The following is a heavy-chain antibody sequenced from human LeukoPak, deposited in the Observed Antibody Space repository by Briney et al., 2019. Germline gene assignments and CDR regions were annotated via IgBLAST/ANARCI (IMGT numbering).Heavy chain of an antibody. CDR2: IYHSGRT. CDR1: GGSIGIYY. CDR3: ARVAMYEFFFDY. V-gene: IGHV4-4*07. J-gene: IGHJ4*02. Sequence: PSETLSLTCSVSGGSIGIYYWSWIRQPAGKGLEWIGRIYHSGRTKYSPSLESRVTMSIDTSKNQFSLKLSSVSAADTAVYYCARVAMYEFFFDYWGQGTLVTVSS. D-gene: IGHD2-8*01.